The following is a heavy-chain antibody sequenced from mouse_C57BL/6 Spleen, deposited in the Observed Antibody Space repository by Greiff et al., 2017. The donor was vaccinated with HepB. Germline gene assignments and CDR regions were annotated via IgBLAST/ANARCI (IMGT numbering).Heavy chain of an antibody. CDR2: ISNGGGST. V-gene: IGHV5-12*01. J-gene: IGHJ4*01. Sequence: EVQGVESGGGLVQPGGSLKLSCAASAFTFSDYYMYWVRQTPEKRLEWVAYISNGGGSTYYPDTVKGRFTISRDNAKNTLYLQMSRLKSEDTAMYYCARQSGYYAMDYWGQGTSVTVSS. CDR1: AFTFSDYY. D-gene: IGHD3-2*02. CDR3: ARQSGYYAMDY.